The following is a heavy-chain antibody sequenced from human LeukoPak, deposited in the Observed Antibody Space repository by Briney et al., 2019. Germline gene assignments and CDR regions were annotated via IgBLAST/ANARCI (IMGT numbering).Heavy chain of an antibody. CDR1: GYTLTSYD. D-gene: IGHD6-19*01. CDR3: ARSSVGSGWYGMGY. Sequence: ASVKVSCKACGYTLTSYDINWVRQATGQGLEWMGRMNPNSGNTGYAQKFQGRVTMTRNTSISTAYMELSSLRSEDTAVYYCARSSVGSGWYGMGYWGQGTLVSVSS. J-gene: IGHJ4*02. CDR2: MNPNSGNT. V-gene: IGHV1-8*01.